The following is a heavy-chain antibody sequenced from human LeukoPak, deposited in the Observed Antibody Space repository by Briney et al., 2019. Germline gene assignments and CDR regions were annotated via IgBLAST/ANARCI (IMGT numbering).Heavy chain of an antibody. V-gene: IGHV3-33*01. Sequence: GGSLRLSCVASGFTSTSHGMHWVRQAPGKGLEWVAIIWYDGSKTYYADSVKGRFTISRDDSRNTLYLQMNSLRVEDTAVYYCARAVQGVTLDYWGQGTLVTVAS. CDR2: IWYDGSKT. J-gene: IGHJ4*02. D-gene: IGHD3-10*01. CDR3: ARAVQGVTLDY. CDR1: GFTSTSHG.